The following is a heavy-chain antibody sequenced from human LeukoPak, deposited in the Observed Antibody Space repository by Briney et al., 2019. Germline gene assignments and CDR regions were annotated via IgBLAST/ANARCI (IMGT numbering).Heavy chain of an antibody. CDR3: AKDLGDIVVVPAVPFDY. V-gene: IGHV3-23*01. CDR1: GFTFSSYA. D-gene: IGHD2-2*01. Sequence: GGPLRLSCAASGFTFSSYAMSWVRQAPGKGLEWVSSISGSGGSTYYADSVKGRFTISRDNSKNTLYLQMNSLRAEDTAVYYCAKDLGDIVVVPAVPFDYWGQGTLVTVSS. J-gene: IGHJ4*02. CDR2: ISGSGGST.